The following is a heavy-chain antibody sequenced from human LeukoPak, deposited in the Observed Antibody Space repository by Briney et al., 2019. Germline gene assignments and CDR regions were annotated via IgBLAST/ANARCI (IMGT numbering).Heavy chain of an antibody. Sequence: GGSLRLSCAASGFTFDDYAMHWVRQTPGKGLEWVSAISGSGGSTYYADSVKGRFTISRDNAKNSLYLQMNSLRAEDTAVYYCARGKVAATPYGYGMDVWGQGTTVTVSS. CDR3: ARGKVAATPYGYGMDV. V-gene: IGHV3-20*04. J-gene: IGHJ6*02. D-gene: IGHD2-15*01. CDR2: ISGSGGST. CDR1: GFTFDDYA.